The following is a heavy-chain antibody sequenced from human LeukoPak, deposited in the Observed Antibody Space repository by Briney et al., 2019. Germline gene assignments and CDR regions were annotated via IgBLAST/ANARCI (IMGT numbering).Heavy chain of an antibody. J-gene: IGHJ4*02. CDR1: GDSISSANP. V-gene: IGHV4-4*02. Sequence: PSGILSLTCAVSGDSISSANPWSWVSQPPGQGLEWIGDIYHSGSTNYNPSLKSRLTISEDKSKNQFSLKLTSVTAADTAVYYCARETNYVAAPIDCWGPGTLVTVSS. D-gene: IGHD3-10*02. CDR2: IYHSGST. CDR3: ARETNYVAAPIDC.